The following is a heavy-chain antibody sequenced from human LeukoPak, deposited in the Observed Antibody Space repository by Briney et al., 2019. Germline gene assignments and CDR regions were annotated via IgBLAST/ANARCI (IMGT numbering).Heavy chain of an antibody. J-gene: IGHJ4*02. Sequence: PGGSLRLSCAASGFTFSSYAMSWARQAPGKGLEWVSGISSSGGSTYYADSVKGRFTISRDNSKNTLYLQMNSLRAEDTAVYYCAKNWADYSFDYWGQGTLVTVSS. CDR2: ISSSGGST. V-gene: IGHV3-23*01. D-gene: IGHD4-11*01. CDR3: AKNWADYSFDY. CDR1: GFTFSSYA.